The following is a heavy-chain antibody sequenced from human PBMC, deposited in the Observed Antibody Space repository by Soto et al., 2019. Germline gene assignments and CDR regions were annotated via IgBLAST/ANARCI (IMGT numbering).Heavy chain of an antibody. D-gene: IGHD3-22*01. J-gene: IGHJ3*02. V-gene: IGHV3-48*02. Sequence: GGSLRLSCAASGFTFSSYSMNWVRQAPGKGLEWVSYISSSSSTIYYADSVKGRFTISRDNAKNSLYLQMNSLRDEDTAVYYCARDPGLGRETYYDSSGYSAFDIWGQGTMVTVSS. CDR3: ARDPGLGRETYYDSSGYSAFDI. CDR2: ISSSSSTI. CDR1: GFTFSSYS.